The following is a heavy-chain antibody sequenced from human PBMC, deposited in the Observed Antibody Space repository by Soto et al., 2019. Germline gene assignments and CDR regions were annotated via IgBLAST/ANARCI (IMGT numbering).Heavy chain of an antibody. CDR1: GYTLTELS. CDR3: ATARSTGASKGYFDY. CDR2: FDPEDGET. Sequence: ASVKVSCKVSGYTLTELSMHWVRQAPGKGLEWMGGFDPEDGETIYAQKFQGRVTMTEDTSTDTAYMELSSLRSEDTAVYYCATARSTGASKGYFDYWGQGTLVTVSS. J-gene: IGHJ4*02. D-gene: IGHD3-10*01. V-gene: IGHV1-24*01.